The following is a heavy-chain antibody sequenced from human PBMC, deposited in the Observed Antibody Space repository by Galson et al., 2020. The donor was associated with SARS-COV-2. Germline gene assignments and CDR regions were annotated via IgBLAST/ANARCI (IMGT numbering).Heavy chain of an antibody. Sequence: SETLSLTCAVSGGSISGTDYYWSWIRQPAGKGLEWIGRIHSGGSTNYNPSLKSRVAISVDTSKNQFSLKLTSVTAADTAVYFCAAGPVAGTGEWGQGTLLTVSS. V-gene: IGHV4-61*02. CDR3: AAGPVAGTGE. D-gene: IGHD6-19*01. J-gene: IGHJ4*02. CDR1: GGSISGTDYY. CDR2: IHSGGST.